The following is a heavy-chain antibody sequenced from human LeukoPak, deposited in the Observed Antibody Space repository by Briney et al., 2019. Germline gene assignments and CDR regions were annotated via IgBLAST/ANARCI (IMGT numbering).Heavy chain of an antibody. J-gene: IGHJ6*03. D-gene: IGHD4-17*01. CDR2: IYYNGIT. CDR3: ATLYGDYGNHYYMDV. V-gene: IGHV4-39*01. Sequence: SETLSLTCSVSGGLITSTIHYWAWIRQPPGQGLEWIASIYYNGITYYNASLESRVTMSVDTSRNQFSLRLSSVSAADTSVYYCATLYGDYGNHYYMDVWGKGTTVTVSS. CDR1: GGLITSTIHY.